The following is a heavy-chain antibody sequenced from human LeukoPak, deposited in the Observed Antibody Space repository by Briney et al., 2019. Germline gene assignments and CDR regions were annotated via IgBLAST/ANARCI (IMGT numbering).Heavy chain of an antibody. CDR3: AKDVGKWESLHFFDY. J-gene: IGHJ4*02. CDR2: ISYDGSNK. Sequence: GGSLRLSCAASGFTFSSYAMHWVRQAPGKGLEWVAVISYDGSNKYYADSVKGRFTISRDNSKNTLYLQMNSLRGDDTAVYYCAKDVGKWESLHFFDYWGQGTLVAVSS. V-gene: IGHV3-30-3*01. D-gene: IGHD1-26*01. CDR1: GFTFSSYA.